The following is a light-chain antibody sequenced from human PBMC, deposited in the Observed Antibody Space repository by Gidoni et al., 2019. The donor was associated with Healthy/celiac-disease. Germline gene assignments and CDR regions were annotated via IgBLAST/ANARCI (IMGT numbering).Light chain of an antibody. J-gene: IGKJ1*01. CDR2: AAS. CDR3: QQYYSYPRT. CDR1: QGISSY. V-gene: IGKV1-8*01. Sequence: AIRMTQSPSSFSASTGDRVTITCRASQGISSYLAWYQQKPGKAPKLLIYAASTWQSGVPSRFSGSGSGTDFTLTLSCLQSEDFATYYCQQYYSYPRTFGQGTKVEIK.